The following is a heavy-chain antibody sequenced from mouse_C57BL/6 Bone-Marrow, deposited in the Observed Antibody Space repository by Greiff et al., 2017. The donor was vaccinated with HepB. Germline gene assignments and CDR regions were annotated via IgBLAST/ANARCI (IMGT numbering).Heavy chain of an antibody. CDR3: TTSSMVTTIYYAMDY. Sequence: EVQLQQSGAELVRPGASVKLSCTASGFNIKDDYMHWVKQRPEQGLEWIGWIDPENGDTEYATKFQGKATITADTSSNTAYLQLSSLTSEYTAVYYCTTSSMVTTIYYAMDYWGQGTSVTVSS. V-gene: IGHV14-4*01. J-gene: IGHJ4*01. CDR1: GFNIKDDY. D-gene: IGHD2-2*01. CDR2: IDPENGDT.